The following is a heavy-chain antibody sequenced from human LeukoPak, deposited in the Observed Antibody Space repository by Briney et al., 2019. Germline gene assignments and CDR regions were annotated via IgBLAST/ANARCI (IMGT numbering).Heavy chain of an antibody. CDR1: GFTFSSYW. Sequence: GGSLRLSCAASGFTFSSYWMSWVRQAPGKGLEWVANIKQDGSEKYYVDSVKGRFTISRDNAKNSLYLQMNSLRAEDTAVYYCARGVVVVAGGLDYWGQGTLVTVSS. CDR3: ARGVVVVAGGLDY. D-gene: IGHD2-15*01. CDR2: IKQDGSEK. V-gene: IGHV3-7*04. J-gene: IGHJ4*02.